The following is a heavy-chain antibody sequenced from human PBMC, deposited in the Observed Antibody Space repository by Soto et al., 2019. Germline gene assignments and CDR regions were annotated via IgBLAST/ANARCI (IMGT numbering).Heavy chain of an antibody. CDR3: AQTLGLAVAGPGRFDL. V-gene: IGHV1-69*12. CDR2: IIPIFGTA. D-gene: IGHD6-19*01. Sequence: QVQLVQSGTEVEKPGSSVKVSCKASGGTFSRYAISWVRQAPGQGLEWLGGIIPIFGTANYAQKFQGRVTITADESTSTAYMELSSLRSEDTAVYYCAQTLGLAVAGPGRFDLWGRGTLVTVSS. CDR1: GGTFSRYA. J-gene: IGHJ2*01.